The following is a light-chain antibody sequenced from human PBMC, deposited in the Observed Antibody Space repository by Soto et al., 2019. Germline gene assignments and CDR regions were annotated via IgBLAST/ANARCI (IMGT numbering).Light chain of an antibody. Sequence: IVLTQSLATLSLAPGDRAARSCKASQSVHNYLAWYQQKPGQAPRLLIYGASTRAAGIPARFSGSGSGTDFTLTISSLEPEDFAVYYCQQRSNWPPITFGQRTLLEI. CDR1: QSVHNY. V-gene: IGKV3-11*01. CDR2: GAS. J-gene: IGKJ5*01. CDR3: QQRSNWPPIT.